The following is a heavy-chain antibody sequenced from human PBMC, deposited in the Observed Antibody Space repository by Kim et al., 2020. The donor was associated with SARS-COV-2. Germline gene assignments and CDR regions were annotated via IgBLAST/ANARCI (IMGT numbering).Heavy chain of an antibody. Sequence: SRVTISVDTSKNQFSLKLSSVTAADTAVYYCARLTTGYSSGWYGDNWFDPWGQGTLVTVSS. V-gene: IGHV4-39*01. D-gene: IGHD6-19*01. J-gene: IGHJ5*02. CDR3: ARLTTGYSSGWYGDNWFDP.